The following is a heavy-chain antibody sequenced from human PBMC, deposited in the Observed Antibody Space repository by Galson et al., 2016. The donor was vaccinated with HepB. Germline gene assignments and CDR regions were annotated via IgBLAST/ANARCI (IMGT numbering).Heavy chain of an antibody. CDR2: IYWGNNQ. J-gene: IGHJ2*01. CDR3: VYGRDNYDGAGYPRGGWYFDL. CDR1: GFSLSTNGVG. Sequence: PALVKPTQTLTLTCTFSGFSLSTNGVGVGWIRQPPGKVLEWLALIYWGNNQRYSPSLKSRLTITKDTSKNQVILTMTNVDPADTATYYCVYGRDNYDGAGYPRGGWYFDLWGRGTLVSVSS. V-gene: IGHV2-5*02. D-gene: IGHD3-22*01.